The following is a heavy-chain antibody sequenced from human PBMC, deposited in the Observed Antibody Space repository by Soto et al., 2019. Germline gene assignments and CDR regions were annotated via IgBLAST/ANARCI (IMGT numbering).Heavy chain of an antibody. Sequence: SVKVSCKASGGTFSSYAISWVRQAPGQGLEWMGGIIPIFGTANYAQKFQGRVTITADKSTSTAYMELSSLRSEDTAVYYCARGTIKYCSSTSCYKDPYYYGMDVWGQGTTVTVSS. CDR1: GGTFSSYA. CDR3: ARGTIKYCSSTSCYKDPYYYGMDV. D-gene: IGHD2-2*02. J-gene: IGHJ6*02. CDR2: IIPIFGTA. V-gene: IGHV1-69*06.